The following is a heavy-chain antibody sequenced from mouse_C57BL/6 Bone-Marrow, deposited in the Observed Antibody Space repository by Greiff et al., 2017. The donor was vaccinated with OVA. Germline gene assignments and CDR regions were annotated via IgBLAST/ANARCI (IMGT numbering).Heavy chain of an antibody. CDR1: GYTFTDYY. V-gene: IGHV1-26*01. D-gene: IGHD1-1*01. CDR3: ARELVVATRNYAMDY. Sequence: EVQLQQSGPELVKPGASVKISCKASGYTFTDYYMNWVKQSHGKSLEWIGDINPNNGGTSYNQKFKGKATLTVDKSSSTAYMELRSLTSEDSAVYYCARELVVATRNYAMDYWGQGTSVTVSS. CDR2: INPNNGGT. J-gene: IGHJ4*01.